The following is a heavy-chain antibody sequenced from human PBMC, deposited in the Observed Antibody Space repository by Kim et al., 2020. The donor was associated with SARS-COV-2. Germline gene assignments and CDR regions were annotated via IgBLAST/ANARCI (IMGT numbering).Heavy chain of an antibody. CDR1: GYSFTSYW. CDR3: ARRPTYYDFWSGYHYYFDY. Sequence: GESLKISCKGSGYSFTSYWIGWVRQMPGKGLEWMGIIYPGDSDTRYSPSFQGQVTISADKSISTAYLQWSSLKASDTAMYYCARRPTYYDFWSGYHYYFDYWGQGTLVTVSS. V-gene: IGHV5-51*01. J-gene: IGHJ4*02. D-gene: IGHD3-3*01. CDR2: IYPGDSDT.